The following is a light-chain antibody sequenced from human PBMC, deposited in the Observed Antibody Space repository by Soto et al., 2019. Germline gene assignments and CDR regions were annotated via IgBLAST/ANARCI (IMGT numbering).Light chain of an antibody. Sequence: DIQMTQSPSTLSASVGDRVTITCRASQSINNWVAWYQQKPGKAPDLLIYDVSRLESGVPSRFSGSGSGTEFTLTISSLQPEDSATYYCQQYDSYSPYTFGQGTSLEI. CDR3: QQYDSYSPYT. CDR1: QSINNW. CDR2: DVS. J-gene: IGKJ2*01. V-gene: IGKV1-5*01.